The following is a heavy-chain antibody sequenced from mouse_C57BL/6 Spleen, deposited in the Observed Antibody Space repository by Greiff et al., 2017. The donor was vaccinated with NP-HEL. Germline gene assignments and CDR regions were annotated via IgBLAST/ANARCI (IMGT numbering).Heavy chain of an antibody. V-gene: IGHV1-82*01. Sequence: VQLQQSGPELVKPGASVKISCKASGYAFSSSWMNWVKQRPGKGLEWIGRIYPGDGDTNYNGKFKGKATLTADKSSSTAYMQLSSLTSEDSAVYFCARYVFITTVVARYFDVWGTGTTVTVSS. J-gene: IGHJ1*03. CDR1: GYAFSSSW. D-gene: IGHD1-1*01. CDR3: ARYVFITTVVARYFDV. CDR2: IYPGDGDT.